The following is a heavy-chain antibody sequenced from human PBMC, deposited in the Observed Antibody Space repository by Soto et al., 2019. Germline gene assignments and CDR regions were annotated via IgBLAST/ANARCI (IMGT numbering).Heavy chain of an antibody. Sequence: GGSLRLSCAASGSTFSSYGMHWVRQAPGKGLEWVAVISYDGSNKYYADSVKGRFTISRDNSKNTVYLQMNNLRAEDTAIYYCARPLATTGSRPYYGLDLWGQGTTVTVSS. CDR1: GSTFSSYG. D-gene: IGHD1-1*01. CDR3: ARPLATTGSRPYYGLDL. CDR2: ISYDGSNK. J-gene: IGHJ6*02. V-gene: IGHV3-30*03.